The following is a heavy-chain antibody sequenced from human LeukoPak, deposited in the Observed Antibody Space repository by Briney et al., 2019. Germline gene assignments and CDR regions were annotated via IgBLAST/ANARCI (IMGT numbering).Heavy chain of an antibody. Sequence: GGSLRLSCAASGFTFSSYAMHWVRQAPGKGLEWVAVISYDGSNKYYADSVKGRFTISRDNSKNTLYLQMNSLRAEDTAVYYCARDRWFGESIPLYYFDYWGQGTLVTVSS. D-gene: IGHD3-10*01. CDR1: GFTFSSYA. J-gene: IGHJ4*02. CDR3: ARDRWFGESIPLYYFDY. V-gene: IGHV3-30-3*01. CDR2: ISYDGSNK.